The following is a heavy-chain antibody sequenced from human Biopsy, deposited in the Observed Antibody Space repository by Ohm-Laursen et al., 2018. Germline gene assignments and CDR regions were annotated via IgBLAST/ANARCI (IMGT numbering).Heavy chain of an antibody. Sequence: PSDTLSLTCTVSGDSITSYFWNWIRQAPGKGLEWIGNIYYRGNTNYSPSLKIRATISLDSSKNQFSLNLNSVTATDTAVYYCARRLPLRGFAFDVWGQGTVVTVS. CDR1: GDSITSYF. CDR2: IYYRGNT. CDR3: ARRLPLRGFAFDV. J-gene: IGHJ3*01. D-gene: IGHD3-10*01. V-gene: IGHV4-59*08.